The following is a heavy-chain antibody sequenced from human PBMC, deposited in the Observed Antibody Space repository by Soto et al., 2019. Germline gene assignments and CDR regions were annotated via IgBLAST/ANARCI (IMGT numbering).Heavy chain of an antibody. J-gene: IGHJ4*02. CDR1: GFTFTSYA. V-gene: IGHV3-23*01. CDR3: AKRRDGYPHY. D-gene: IGHD5-12*01. Sequence: ASGFTFTSYAMSWVRQAPGKGLEWVSGISGSGGSTWYADSVKGRFTISRDNSKNTLYLQMSSLRAEDTAVYYCAKRRDGYPHYWGQGTLVTVSS. CDR2: ISGSGGST.